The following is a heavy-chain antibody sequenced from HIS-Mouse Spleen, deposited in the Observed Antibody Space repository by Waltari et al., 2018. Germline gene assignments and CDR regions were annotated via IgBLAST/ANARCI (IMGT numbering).Heavy chain of an antibody. Sequence: QLQLQESGPGLVKPSETLSLTCTVSGGSISSSSYYWGWIRQPPGKGLEWIGSIYYSGSTYYNPSRKSRVTISVDTSKSQFSRKLSSVTAADTAVYYCAREIPYSSSWYDWYFDLWGRGTLVTVSS. D-gene: IGHD6-13*01. J-gene: IGHJ2*01. V-gene: IGHV4-39*07. CDR3: AREIPYSSSWYDWYFDL. CDR1: GGSISSSSYY. CDR2: IYYSGST.